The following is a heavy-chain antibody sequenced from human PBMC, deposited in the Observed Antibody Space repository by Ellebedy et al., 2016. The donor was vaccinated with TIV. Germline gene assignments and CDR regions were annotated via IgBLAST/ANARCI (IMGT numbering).Heavy chain of an antibody. CDR3: AKDNLDIVVVVAATSGAFDI. V-gene: IGHV3-9*01. J-gene: IGHJ3*02. CDR1: GFTFDDYA. CDR2: ISWNSGNI. D-gene: IGHD2-15*01. Sequence: SLKISCAASGFTFDDYAMYWVRQAPGKGLEWVSGISWNSGNIGYADSVKGRFTISRDNAKNTLYLQMNSLRAEDTAVYYCAKDNLDIVVVVAATSGAFDIWGQGTMVTVSS.